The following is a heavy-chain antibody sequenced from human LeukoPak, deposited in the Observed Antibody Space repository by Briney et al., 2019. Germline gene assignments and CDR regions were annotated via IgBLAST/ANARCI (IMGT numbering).Heavy chain of an antibody. Sequence: SETLSLTCAVYGGSFSGYYWSWIRQPPGKGLEWIGEINHSGSTNYNPSLKSRVTISVDTSKNQFSLKLSSVTAADTAVYYCARTTVTTYGIWDYYYYYMDVWGKGTTVTVS. CDR2: INHSGST. J-gene: IGHJ6*03. D-gene: IGHD4-17*01. CDR3: ARTTVTTYGIWDYYYYYMDV. CDR1: GGSFSGYY. V-gene: IGHV4-34*01.